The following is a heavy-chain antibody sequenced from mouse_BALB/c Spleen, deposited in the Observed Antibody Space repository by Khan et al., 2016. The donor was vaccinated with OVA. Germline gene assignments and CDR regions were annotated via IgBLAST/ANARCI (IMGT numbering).Heavy chain of an antibody. CDR2: IWGDGST. D-gene: IGHD1-2*01. J-gene: IGHJ3*01. CDR1: GFSLTDYG. Sequence: QVQLKESGPGLVAPSQSLSITCTVSGFSLTDYGVNWVRQRPGKGLVWLGMIWGDGSTDYNPALKSRLSINKDNSKSQVFLKINSLRTDDTARYYCARELRLGGFAYWGQGTLVTV. V-gene: IGHV2-6-7*01. CDR3: ARELRLGGFAY.